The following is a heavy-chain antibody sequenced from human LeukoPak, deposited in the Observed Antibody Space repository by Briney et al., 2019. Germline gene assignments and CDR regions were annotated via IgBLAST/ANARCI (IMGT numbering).Heavy chain of an antibody. CDR1: GFTFSSYG. Sequence: QAGGSLRLSCAASGFTFSSYGMHWVRQATGKGLEWVAFIRYDGSNKYYADSVKGRFTISRDNSKNTLYLQMNSLRAEDTAVYYCAKDGWVYYDFWSGKEYYFDYWGQGTLLTVSS. CDR3: AKDGWVYYDFWSGKEYYFDY. CDR2: IRYDGSNK. D-gene: IGHD3-3*01. V-gene: IGHV3-30*02. J-gene: IGHJ4*02.